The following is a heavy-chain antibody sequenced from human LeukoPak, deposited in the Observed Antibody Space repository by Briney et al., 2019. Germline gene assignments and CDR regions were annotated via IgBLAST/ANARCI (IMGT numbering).Heavy chain of an antibody. CDR2: IYYSGRT. CDR3: ALNPDIVVVPAAMRPHYYGMDV. CDR1: GGSISSSSNY. D-gene: IGHD2-2*01. J-gene: IGHJ6*02. Sequence: PETLSLTCTVSGGSISSSSNYWGCIRQPPGKGLEWIGRIYYSGRTYSNPSLKSRFTISVDTSKNQFSLKLSSVTDADTAVYYCALNPDIVVVPAAMRPHYYGMDVWGQGTTVTVSS. V-gene: IGHV4-39*01.